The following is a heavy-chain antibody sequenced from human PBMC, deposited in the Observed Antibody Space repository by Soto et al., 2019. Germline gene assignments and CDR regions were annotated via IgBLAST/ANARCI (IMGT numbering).Heavy chain of an antibody. CDR2: LFSGGSS. J-gene: IGHJ5*01. CDR3: ARDTYSGGWYDS. CDR1: GFTVSTGY. V-gene: IGHV3-53*05. D-gene: IGHD6-19*01. Sequence: PGGSLRLSCAASGFTVSTGYMAWVRQAPGKGLEWISVLFSGGSSYYGDSVKGRFTISRDNSKNTLSLEMSSLRVEDTAVYFCARDTYSGGWYDSWGQGTLVTVSS.